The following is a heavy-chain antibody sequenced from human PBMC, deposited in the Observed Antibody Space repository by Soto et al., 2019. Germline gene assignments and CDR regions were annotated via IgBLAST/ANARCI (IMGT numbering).Heavy chain of an antibody. CDR2: SIPIFCTA. CDR1: GGTXISYA. Sequence: SXKVSFKASGGTXISYASRLVRQAPGQGLEWMGGSIPIFCTANYAQKFQGRVTINADESTITAYMEMSSLRSEDTAVYYCARDRYCRLWGQGTMVTVS. V-gene: IGHV1-69*13. J-gene: IGHJ3*01. D-gene: IGHD1-20*01. CDR3: ARDRYCRL.